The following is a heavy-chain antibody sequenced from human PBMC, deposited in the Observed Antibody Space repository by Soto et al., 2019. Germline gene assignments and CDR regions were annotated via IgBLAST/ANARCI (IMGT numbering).Heavy chain of an antibody. J-gene: IGHJ6*03. CDR3: AIVRPSYSNHGYYYMDV. V-gene: IGHV4-31*03. CDR1: GGSISSGGYY. Sequence: QVQLQESGPGLVKPSQTLSLTCTVSGGSISSGGYYWGWIRQHPGKGLEWIGYIYYSGSTYYNPSLKSRVTISVDTSKNQFSLKLSSVTAADTAVYYCAIVRPSYSNHGYYYMDVWGKGTTVTVSS. D-gene: IGHD4-4*01. CDR2: IYYSGST.